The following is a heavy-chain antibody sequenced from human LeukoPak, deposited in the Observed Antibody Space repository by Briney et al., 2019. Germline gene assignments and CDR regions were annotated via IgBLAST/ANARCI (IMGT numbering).Heavy chain of an antibody. CDR2: IYYSGST. Sequence: SETLSLTCTVSGVSISSYYWSWLRQPPGKGLEWIGYIYYSGSTNYNPSLKSRVTISVDTSKNQFSLKLSSVTAADTAVYYCAREVDTAMVDAFDIWGQGTMVTVSS. V-gene: IGHV4-59*01. J-gene: IGHJ3*02. D-gene: IGHD5-18*01. CDR3: AREVDTAMVDAFDI. CDR1: GVSISSYY.